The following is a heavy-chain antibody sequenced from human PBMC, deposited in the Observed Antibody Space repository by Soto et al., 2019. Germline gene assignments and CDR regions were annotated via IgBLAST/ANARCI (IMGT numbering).Heavy chain of an antibody. D-gene: IGHD2-2*01. CDR2: ISAYNGNT. J-gene: IGHJ6*02. Sequence: GASVKVSCKAPGYTFTSYGISWVREARGQGLELMGWISAYNGNTNYAQKLQGRVTMTTDTSTSTAYMELRSLRSDDTAVYYCARDHYLGYCSSTSCSAAAYGMDVWGQGTTVTVYS. V-gene: IGHV1-18*01. CDR3: ARDHYLGYCSSTSCSAAAYGMDV. CDR1: GYTFTSYG.